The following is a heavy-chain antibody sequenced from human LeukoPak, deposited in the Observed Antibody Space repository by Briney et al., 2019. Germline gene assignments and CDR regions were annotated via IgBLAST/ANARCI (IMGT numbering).Heavy chain of an antibody. CDR2: ISSSSNTI. CDR1: GFTFSSYS. D-gene: IGHD2-21*02. V-gene: IGHV3-48*02. CDR3: ARAVTVVTRGGLAFDY. J-gene: IGHJ4*02. Sequence: SGGSLRLSCAASGFTFSSYSMNWVRQAPGKGLEWVSYISSSSNTIYYADSVKGRFTISRDNAKNSLFLQMNSLRDEDTSVYYCARAVTVVTRGGLAFDYWGQGTLVTVSS.